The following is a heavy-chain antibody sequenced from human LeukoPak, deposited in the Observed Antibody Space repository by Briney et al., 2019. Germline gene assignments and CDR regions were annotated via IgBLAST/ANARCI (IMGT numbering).Heavy chain of an antibody. J-gene: IGHJ4*02. CDR3: ARVWAGYYDILTGRYYFDY. V-gene: IGHV4-39*07. CDR2: IYYSGST. CDR1: GGSISSSSYY. D-gene: IGHD3-9*01. Sequence: SETLSLTCTVSGGSISSSSYYWGWIRQPPGKGLEWFGSIYYSGSTYYNPSLKSRVTISVDTSRNQFSLKLRSVTAADTAVYYCARVWAGYYDILTGRYYFDYWGQGTLVTVSS.